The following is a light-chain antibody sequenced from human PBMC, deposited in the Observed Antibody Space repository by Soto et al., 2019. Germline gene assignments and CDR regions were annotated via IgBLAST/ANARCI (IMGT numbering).Light chain of an antibody. CDR3: HQAVSLPLP. Sequence: DIQMTQSPSSVSASIGDTVTITCRASQDISTLLAWYQQKPGKAPKLLIYGASTLESGVPSRFSGRGSGTDLTLTISSLQPEDFATYFCHQAVSLPLPFGVGTKVEIK. J-gene: IGKJ4*01. V-gene: IGKV1D-12*01. CDR2: GAS. CDR1: QDISTL.